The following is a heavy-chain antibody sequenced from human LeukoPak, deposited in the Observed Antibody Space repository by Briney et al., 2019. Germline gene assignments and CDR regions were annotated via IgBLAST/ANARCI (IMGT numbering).Heavy chain of an antibody. V-gene: IGHV3-23*01. J-gene: IGHJ6*03. CDR2: ISNYGHKT. Sequence: GGSLRLSCVAPGFTFYSYAMGWVRQSPGRGLECVSAISNYGHKTSYTDSVRGRFTISRDNSKNTVYLQMSSLRAEDTGIYYCVRNAASDFYYYMGVWGRGTTLIVS. D-gene: IGHD6-25*01. CDR1: GFTFYSYA. CDR3: VRNAASDFYYYMGV.